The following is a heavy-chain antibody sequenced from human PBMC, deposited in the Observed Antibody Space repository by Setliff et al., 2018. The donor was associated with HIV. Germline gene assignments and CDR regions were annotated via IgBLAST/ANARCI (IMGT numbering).Heavy chain of an antibody. J-gene: IGHJ4*02. Sequence: SGPTLVNPTQTLTLTCTFSGFSLTTTGMCVTWIRQPPGKALEWLARIDWDEDEYYSTSLKTRLTISKDTSKNQVALTMTNMDPVDTATYYCARIKGSWYVDYWGQGTLVTVSS. V-gene: IGHV2-70*11. CDR3: ARIKGSWYVDY. D-gene: IGHD6-13*01. CDR1: GFSLTTTGMC. CDR2: IDWDEDE.